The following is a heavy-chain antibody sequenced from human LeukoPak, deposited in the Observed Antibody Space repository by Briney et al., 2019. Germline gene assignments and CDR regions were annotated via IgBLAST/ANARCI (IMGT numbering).Heavy chain of an antibody. J-gene: IGHJ5*02. V-gene: IGHV3-11*01. CDR1: GFTFSDYY. D-gene: IGHD3-9*01. CDR3: ATGVLRYSPLGFDP. Sequence: GGSLRLSRAASGFTFSDYYMSWIRQAPGKGLEWVSYISSSGSTIYYADSVKGRFTISRDNAKNSLYLQMNSLRAEDTAVYYCATGVLRYSPLGFDPWGQGTLVTVSS. CDR2: ISSSGSTI.